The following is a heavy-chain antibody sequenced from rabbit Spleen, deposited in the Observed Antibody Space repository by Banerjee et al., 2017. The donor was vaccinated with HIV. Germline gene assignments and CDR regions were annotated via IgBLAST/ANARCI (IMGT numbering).Heavy chain of an antibody. CDR3: VREAGYGGYGDANL. Sequence: EQLEESGGGLVKPEGSLTLTCKASGFSFSDRDVMCWVRQAPGKGLEWIACIDAGSSGFTYFASWAKGRFTISSHNAQNTLYLQLNSLTAADTATYFCVREAGYGGYGDANLWGPGTLVTVS. CDR2: IDAGSSGFT. J-gene: IGHJ4*01. CDR1: GFSFSDRDV. V-gene: IGHV1S45*01. D-gene: IGHD6-1*01.